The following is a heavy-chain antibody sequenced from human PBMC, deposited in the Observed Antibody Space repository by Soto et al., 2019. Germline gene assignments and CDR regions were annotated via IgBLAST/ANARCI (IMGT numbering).Heavy chain of an antibody. J-gene: IGHJ4*02. D-gene: IGHD2-2*01. Sequence: SETMSLTCPVSGGSISSGDYYWCWIRQPPGKGLEWIGYIYYSGSTYYNPSLKSRVTISVDTSKNQFSLKLSSVTAADTAVYYCARDADIVLVPAAHRFDYWGQGTPVTVSS. CDR3: ARDADIVLVPAAHRFDY. CDR1: GGSISSGDYY. V-gene: IGHV4-30-4*01. CDR2: IYYSGST.